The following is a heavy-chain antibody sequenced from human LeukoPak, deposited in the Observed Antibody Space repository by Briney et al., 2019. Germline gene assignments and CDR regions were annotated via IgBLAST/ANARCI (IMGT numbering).Heavy chain of an antibody. J-gene: IGHJ4*02. Sequence: PSETLSLTCTVSGGSISSYYWSWIRLPPGKGLEWIGYIYYSGSTNYNPSLKSRVTISVDTSKNQFSLKLSSVTAADTAVYYCARVVDTAPDYWGQGTLVTVSS. V-gene: IGHV4-59*01. CDR2: IYYSGST. CDR3: ARVVDTAPDY. D-gene: IGHD5-18*01. CDR1: GGSISSYY.